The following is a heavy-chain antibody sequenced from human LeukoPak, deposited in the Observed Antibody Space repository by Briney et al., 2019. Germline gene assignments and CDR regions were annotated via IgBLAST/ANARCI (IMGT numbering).Heavy chain of an antibody. J-gene: IGHJ4*02. CDR2: ISTHDDNI. CDR1: GYTFTSYG. Sequence: GASVKVSCKASGYTFTSYGISWVRQAPGQGLEWLGWISTHDDNIKYAQSLQGRLTLTIDTSTSTAYMELRSLTSDDTAVYYCARETYSNILTGTDYWGPGTLVTVSS. V-gene: IGHV1-18*01. CDR3: ARETYSNILTGTDY. D-gene: IGHD3-9*01.